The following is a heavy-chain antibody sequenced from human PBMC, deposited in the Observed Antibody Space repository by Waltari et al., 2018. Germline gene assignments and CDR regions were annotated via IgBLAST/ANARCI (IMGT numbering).Heavy chain of an antibody. CDR2: ISWNSGSI. J-gene: IGHJ4*02. CDR1: GFTFDAYA. D-gene: IGHD6-13*01. Sequence: EVQLVESGGGLVQPGRSLRLSCAASGFTFDAYAMHWVRQAPGKGLEWVSGISWNSGSIGYADSVKGRFTISRDNAKNSLYLQMNSLRAEDTALYYCAKDRSSSGTFDYWGQGTLVTVSS. CDR3: AKDRSSSGTFDY. V-gene: IGHV3-9*01.